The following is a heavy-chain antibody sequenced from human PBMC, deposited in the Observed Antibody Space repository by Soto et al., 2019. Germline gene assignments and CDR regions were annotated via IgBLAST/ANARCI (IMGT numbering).Heavy chain of an antibody. CDR1: GFTFSDYF. Sequence: VHLVDSGGGLVKPGGSLRLSCAASGFTFSDYFMTWIRQAPGKGLEGVSYIGSRGSPIYYVDSVKGRFTISRDNAKDSLYLHMSSLRAEDTVVYYCARVSSSSLFDYWGQGTLVTVSS. D-gene: IGHD6-6*01. CDR2: IGSRGSPI. CDR3: ARVSSSSLFDY. J-gene: IGHJ4*02. V-gene: IGHV3-11*01.